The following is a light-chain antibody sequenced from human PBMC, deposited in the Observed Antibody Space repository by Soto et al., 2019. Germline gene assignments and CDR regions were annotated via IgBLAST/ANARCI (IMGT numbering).Light chain of an antibody. CDR1: QSLSGSR. CDR3: QQYGSSPVT. V-gene: IGKV3-20*01. CDR2: GAS. J-gene: IGKJ1*01. Sequence: EIVLTQSPATLSLSPGERATPSCRASQSLSGSRLAWYQQKPGLGPRVLVYGASSRAPGIPDRFGGSGSGTDFTLTISRLEPEDFAVYYCQQYGSSPVTFGQGTKVDIK.